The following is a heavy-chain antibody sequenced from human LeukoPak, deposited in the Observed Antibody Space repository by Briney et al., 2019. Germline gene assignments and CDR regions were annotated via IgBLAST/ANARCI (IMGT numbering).Heavy chain of an antibody. CDR3: ARGRAPGGLWFGESRRRDYYYYMDV. J-gene: IGHJ6*03. V-gene: IGHV4-59*01. D-gene: IGHD3-10*01. CDR2: IYYSGST. CDR1: GGSISSYY. Sequence: TSETLSLTCTVSGGSISSYYWSWIRQPPGKGLEWIGYIYYSGSTNYNPSLKSRVTISVDTSKNQFSLKLSSVTAADTAVYYCARGRAPGGLWFGESRRRDYYYYMDVWGKGTTVTISS.